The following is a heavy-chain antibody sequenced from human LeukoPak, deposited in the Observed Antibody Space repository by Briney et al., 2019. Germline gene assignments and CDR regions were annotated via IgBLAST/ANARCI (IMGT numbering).Heavy chain of an antibody. D-gene: IGHD2-2*01. V-gene: IGHV1-69*13. Sequence: ASVKVSCKASGYTFTSYGISWVRQAPGQGLEWMGGIIPIFGTANYAQKFQGRVTITADESTSTAYMELSSLRSEDTAVYYCAAVVPAVMGYFDYWGQGTLVTVSS. J-gene: IGHJ4*02. CDR2: IIPIFGTA. CDR1: GYTFTSYG. CDR3: AAVVPAVMGYFDY.